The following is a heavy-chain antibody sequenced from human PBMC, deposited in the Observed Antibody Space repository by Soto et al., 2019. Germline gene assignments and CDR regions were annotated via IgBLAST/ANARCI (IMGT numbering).Heavy chain of an antibody. J-gene: IGHJ6*02. V-gene: IGHV5-10-1*01. CDR1: GYSFTSYW. Sequence: GESLNISCKGSGYSFTSYWISWVRQMPGKGLEWMGRIDPSDSYTNYSPSFQGHVTISADKSISTAYLQWSSLKASDTAMYYCARHLNTNLGYSSSWYDLLAMDAWGQGNTVTVYS. CDR2: IDPSDSYT. CDR3: ARHLNTNLGYSSSWYDLLAMDA. D-gene: IGHD6-13*01.